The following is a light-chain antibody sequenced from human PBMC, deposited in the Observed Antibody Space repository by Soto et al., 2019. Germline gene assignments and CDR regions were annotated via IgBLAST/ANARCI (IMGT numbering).Light chain of an antibody. CDR3: QQYFEWPPMT. CDR1: ETVATN. V-gene: IGKV3-15*01. CDR2: GAS. Sequence: VMTQSPATLSVSPGERATLSCWASETVATNLAWYQQKPGQAPRLLISGASTRAAGISDRFRGSGSGTEFTLTISSLRSEDAAISDGQQYFEWPPMTFGQGTKV. J-gene: IGKJ1*01.